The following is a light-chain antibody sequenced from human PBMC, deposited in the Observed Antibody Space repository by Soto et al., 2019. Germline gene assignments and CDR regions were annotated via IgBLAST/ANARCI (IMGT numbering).Light chain of an antibody. CDR1: SSDGGGYNY. Sequence: QSVLTQPASVAGSPGQSITISCTGTSSDGGGYNYVSWYQQQSGKAPKLVIHEVSNRPAGVSNRCPVSNSGNTASLTISGLQAEDEADYYCSSYTSSRAYVFRIGTKVTVL. J-gene: IGLJ1*01. CDR2: EVS. CDR3: SSYTSSRAYV. V-gene: IGLV2-14*01.